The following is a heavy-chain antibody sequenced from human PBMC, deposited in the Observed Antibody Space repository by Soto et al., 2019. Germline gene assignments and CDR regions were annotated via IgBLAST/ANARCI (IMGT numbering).Heavy chain of an antibody. Sequence: SRTLSCAAYGFTFDDYAMHWVRQAPGKGLQWVSGISWKNNNLVYADSVKGRFTISRDNARNSLYLQRNSLRTEDTAFYYCAKALYAVTGGAYFDSWGQGTLVTGSS. CDR1: GFTFDDYA. D-gene: IGHD2-2*01. J-gene: IGHJ4*02. CDR3: AKALYAVTGGAYFDS. CDR2: ISWKNNNL. V-gene: IGHV3-9*01.